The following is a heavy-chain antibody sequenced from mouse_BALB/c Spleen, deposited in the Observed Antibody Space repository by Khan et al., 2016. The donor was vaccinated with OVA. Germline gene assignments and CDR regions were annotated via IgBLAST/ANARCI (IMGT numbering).Heavy chain of an antibody. CDR2: INPNNGGI. CDR3: ARDGYGGFAY. Sequence: VRLQQSGPELVKPGASVKIPCKASGYTFTDYNMDWVKQSHGQSLEWIGDINPNNGGIIYNQKFKGKATLTVDTSSSTAYLELRSLTSEDTAVYYCARDGYGGFAYWGQGTMVTVSA. D-gene: IGHD2-2*01. V-gene: IGHV1-18*01. CDR1: GYTFTDYN. J-gene: IGHJ3*01.